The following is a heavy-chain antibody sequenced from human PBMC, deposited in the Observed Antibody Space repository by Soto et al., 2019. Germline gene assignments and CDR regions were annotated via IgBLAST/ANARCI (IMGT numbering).Heavy chain of an antibody. CDR1: GGSISSSGYY. V-gene: IGHV4-31*03. CDR3: ARAAYGDYGKFNWVDP. CDR2: IYYSGGT. D-gene: IGHD4-17*01. J-gene: IGHJ5*02. Sequence: QVQLQESGPGLVKPSQTLSLTCTVSGGSISSSGYYWSWIRQHPEKGLEWIGNIYYSGGTYYNPSLKIRLTISIDSSNNQFALKLSSVTAADTAIYVWARAAYGDYGKFNWVDPWGQGNLVSVS.